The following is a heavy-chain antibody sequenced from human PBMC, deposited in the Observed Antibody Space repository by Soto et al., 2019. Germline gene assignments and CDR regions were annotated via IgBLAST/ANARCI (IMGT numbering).Heavy chain of an antibody. D-gene: IGHD1-1*01. Sequence: ASVKVSCKASGYTFSDYYIHWVRQAPGQGLEWMRWINPNSGGTKYAPRFQGGVTMTRDTSITTAYMELSRLRSGDTAVYYCAREPATAKPEGVDFWDQGTLVTVSS. CDR2: INPNSGGT. CDR1: GYTFSDYY. J-gene: IGHJ4*02. CDR3: AREPATAKPEGVDF. V-gene: IGHV1-2*02.